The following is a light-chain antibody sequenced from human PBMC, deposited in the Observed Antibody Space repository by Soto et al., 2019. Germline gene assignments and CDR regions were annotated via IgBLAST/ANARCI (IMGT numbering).Light chain of an antibody. Sequence: EIVLTQSPGTLSLSPGERATLSCRASQSVSSNYLAWYQQKPGQAPSLLIYGASSRATGIPDRFSGSGSGTDFTLTISRLEPEDFAVYYCQQYRDLPRTFGQGTRVEIK. V-gene: IGKV3-20*01. J-gene: IGKJ1*01. CDR2: GAS. CDR1: QSVSSNY. CDR3: QQYRDLPRT.